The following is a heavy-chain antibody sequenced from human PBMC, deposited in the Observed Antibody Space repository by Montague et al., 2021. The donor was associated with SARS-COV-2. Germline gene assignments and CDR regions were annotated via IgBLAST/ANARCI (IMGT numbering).Heavy chain of an antibody. CDR3: ASDAYGDHVGFFHH. CDR1: GFTFSSYA. D-gene: IGHD4-17*01. CDR2: ISYAEYNK. V-gene: IGHV3-30-3*01. J-gene: IGHJ1*01. Sequence: SLRLSCAASGFTFSSYAMHRVRQAPGKGLEWVAVISYAEYNKYYADSVKGRFTISRDNSKNTLYLQMDSLRPDDTAVYNCASDAYGDHVGFFHHWGQGSLVTASS.